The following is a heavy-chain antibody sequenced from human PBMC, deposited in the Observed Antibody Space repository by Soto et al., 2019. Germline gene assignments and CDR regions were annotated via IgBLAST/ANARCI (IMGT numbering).Heavy chain of an antibody. V-gene: IGHV3-9*01. D-gene: IGHD3-22*01. Sequence: QPGGSLRLSCAASGFTLDDDAMHGVRQAPGKGLEWVSGISWNSGSISYADSVKGRFTISRDNAKNSLYLQMNSLRAEDTALYYCARVNPFPYYYDSSGYYDYWGQGTLVTVSS. J-gene: IGHJ4*02. CDR1: GFTLDDDA. CDR3: ARVNPFPYYYDSSGYYDY. CDR2: ISWNSGSI.